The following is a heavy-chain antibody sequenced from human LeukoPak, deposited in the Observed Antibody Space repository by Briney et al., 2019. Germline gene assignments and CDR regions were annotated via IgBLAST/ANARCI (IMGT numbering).Heavy chain of an antibody. CDR1: GGSISSSSYY. J-gene: IGHJ4*02. CDR2: INHSGST. V-gene: IGHV4-39*07. CDR3: ARGGYSGYEDIAVAGNFDY. D-gene: IGHD5-12*01. Sequence: SETLSLTCTVSGGSISSSSYYWSWIRQPPGKGLEWIGEINHSGSTNYNPSLKSRVTISVDTSKNQFSLKLSSVTAADTAVYYCARGGYSGYEDIAVAGNFDYWGQGTLVTVSS.